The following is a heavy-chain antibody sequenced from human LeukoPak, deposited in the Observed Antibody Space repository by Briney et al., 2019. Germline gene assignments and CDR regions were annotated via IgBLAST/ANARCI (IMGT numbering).Heavy chain of an antibody. J-gene: IGHJ4*02. CDR1: GFIFRSYS. D-gene: IGHD4-17*01. V-gene: IGHV3-48*01. CDR2: ISGGSTTI. CDR3: ARDYSTVTTFFDY. Sequence: GGSLRLSCAASGFIFRSYSMNWVRQAPGKGLEWVSYISGGSTTIYYADSVKGRFTISRDNAKNSLYLQMNSLRAEDTAVYYCARDYSTVTTFFDYWGQGTLATVSS.